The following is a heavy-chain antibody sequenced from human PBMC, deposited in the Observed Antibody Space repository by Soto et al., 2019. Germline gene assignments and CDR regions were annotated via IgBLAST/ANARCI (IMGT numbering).Heavy chain of an antibody. CDR3: ARGVLANWGPENWFDP. CDR2: IYYSGSA. J-gene: IGHJ5*02. CDR1: GASISRGAYY. Sequence: QVQLQESGPGLVKPSQTLSLTCSVSGASISRGAYYWSWIRQHPGKGLEWIGNIYYSGSAYYNPSLKSRVTISGDTSQNQFSLKLSSVTAADTAIYYCARGVLANWGPENWFDPWGQGTLVTVSS. D-gene: IGHD7-27*01. V-gene: IGHV4-31*03.